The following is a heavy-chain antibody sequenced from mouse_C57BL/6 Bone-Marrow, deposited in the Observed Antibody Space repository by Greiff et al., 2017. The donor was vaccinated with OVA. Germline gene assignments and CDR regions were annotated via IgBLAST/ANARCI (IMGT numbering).Heavy chain of an antibody. CDR2: IWTGGGT. D-gene: IGHD1-1*01. CDR1: GFSLTSYA. V-gene: IGHV2-9-1*01. J-gene: IGHJ1*03. CDR3: ARKRITTVVATDWYFDV. Sequence: VQLQESGPGLVAPSQSLSITRTVSGFSLTSYAISWVRQPPGKGLEWLGVIWTGGGTNYNSALKSRLSISKDNSKSQVFLKMNSLQTDDTARYYCARKRITTVVATDWYFDVWGTGTTVTVSS.